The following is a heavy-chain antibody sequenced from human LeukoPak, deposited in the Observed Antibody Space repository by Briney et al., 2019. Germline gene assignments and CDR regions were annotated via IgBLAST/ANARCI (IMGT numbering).Heavy chain of an antibody. Sequence: SETLSLTCTVSGGSISTYYWSWIRQHPGKGLEWIGYIYYSGSTYYNPSLKSRVTISVDTSKNQFSLKLSSVTAADTAVYYCARTSDYYDSSGYYALPIDYWGQGTLVTVSS. D-gene: IGHD3-22*01. J-gene: IGHJ4*02. CDR1: GGSISTYY. V-gene: IGHV4-59*06. CDR3: ARTSDYYDSSGYYALPIDY. CDR2: IYYSGST.